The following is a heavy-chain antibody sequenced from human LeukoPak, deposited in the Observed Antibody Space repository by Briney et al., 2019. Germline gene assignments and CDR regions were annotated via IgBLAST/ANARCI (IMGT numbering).Heavy chain of an antibody. CDR2: ISKDGSMK. J-gene: IGHJ3*01. CDR1: GFSFSNYA. CDR3: AGESFDF. Sequence: GRSLRLSCAASGFSFSNYAMDWVRQVPGKGLEWVAVISKDGSMKYYSDSVKGRFTVSRDNSIHTLYLEMNSLKTEDTAVYYCAGESFDFWSQGTMVTVSS. V-gene: IGHV3-30*04.